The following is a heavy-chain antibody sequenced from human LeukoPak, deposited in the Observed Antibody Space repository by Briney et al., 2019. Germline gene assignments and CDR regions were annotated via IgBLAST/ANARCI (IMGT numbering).Heavy chain of an antibody. D-gene: IGHD5-24*01. CDR2: INSDGTVT. CDR3: TRESIYYNSQTDHKGEYYVHH. V-gene: IGHV3-74*01. Sequence: PGGSLRLSCAASGFTFTSFWMNWVRQAPGKGLVWVSRINSDGTVTNYADSVKGRFTISRDNAKNTLYLQMNSQGVEDTAVYFCTRESIYYNSQTDHKGEYYVHHGGQGTPVTVPS. CDR1: GFTFTSFW. J-gene: IGHJ4*02.